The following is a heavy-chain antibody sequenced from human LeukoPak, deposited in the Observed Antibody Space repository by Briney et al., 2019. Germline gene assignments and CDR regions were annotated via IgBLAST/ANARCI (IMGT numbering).Heavy chain of an antibody. CDR3: AREASSLNGMDV. V-gene: IGHV1-69*13. J-gene: IGHJ6*02. CDR2: TIPIFGTA. CDR1: GGTFSSYA. Sequence: SVKVSCKASGGTFSSYAISWVRQAPGQGLEWMGGTIPIFGTANYAQKFQGRVTITADESTSTAYMELSSLRSEDTAVYYCAREASSLNGMDVWGQGTTVTVSS. D-gene: IGHD2-2*01.